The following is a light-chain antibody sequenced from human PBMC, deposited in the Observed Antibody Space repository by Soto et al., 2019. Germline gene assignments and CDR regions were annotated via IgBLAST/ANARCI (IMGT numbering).Light chain of an antibody. CDR3: KQYGSSPRYT. CDR1: QSVTSSH. CDR2: GAS. Sequence: EIVLTQFPGTLSLSPGERATLSCRASQSVTSSHLAWYQQKPGQAPRLLIYGASSRATGIPERFSGSGSGTDFTLTISRLEPEDFAVYYCKQYGSSPRYTFGQGTKLEI. V-gene: IGKV3-20*01. J-gene: IGKJ2*01.